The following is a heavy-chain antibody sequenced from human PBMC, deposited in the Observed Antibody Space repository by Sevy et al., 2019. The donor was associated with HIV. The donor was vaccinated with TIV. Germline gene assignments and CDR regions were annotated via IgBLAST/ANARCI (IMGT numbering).Heavy chain of an antibody. CDR3: ATTKDYYDSSAYPVDY. CDR2: FDPEDDER. Sequence: ASVKVSCKVSGYTLTAFAMHWVRQAPGKGLEWMGTFDPEDDERIYAQKFQGRVSMTEDTSADIAYMELSSLRSEDTAIYYGATTKDYYDSSAYPVDYWGQGTLVTVSS. D-gene: IGHD3-22*01. J-gene: IGHJ4*02. V-gene: IGHV1-24*01. CDR1: GYTLTAFA.